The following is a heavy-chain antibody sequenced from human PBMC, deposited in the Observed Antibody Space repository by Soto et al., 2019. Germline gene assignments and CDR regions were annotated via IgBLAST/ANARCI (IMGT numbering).Heavy chain of an antibody. CDR1: GFTFSSYI. D-gene: IGHD5-18*01. J-gene: IGHJ3*01. V-gene: IGHV3-30-3*01. Sequence: PGGSLRLSCAAPGFTFSSYIMHWVRQAPGKGLEWVAAISSDGSNSGSLDSVRGRFSISRDNSDNTLYLQMTSLSPEDSAVYFCARDRIQLWFCVGAFDVWGHGTMVTVSS. CDR2: ISSDGSNS. CDR3: ARDRIQLWFCVGAFDV.